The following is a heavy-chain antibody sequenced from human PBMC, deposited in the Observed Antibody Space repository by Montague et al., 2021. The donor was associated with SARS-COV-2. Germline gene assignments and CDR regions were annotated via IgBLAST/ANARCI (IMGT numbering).Heavy chain of an antibody. J-gene: IGHJ4*02. Sequence: SETLSLTCAVYGGPFNPYFWTWIRQTPGKGLEWIGEISHYGSTNYNPSFKSRVTISVDTSKSQFSLTLNSVTAADTAVYYCARGRPGGCSRCWIESWGQGTLVTVSS. CDR2: ISHYGST. CDR3: ARGRPGGCSRCWIES. D-gene: IGHD2-2*01. CDR1: GGPFNPYF. V-gene: IGHV4-34*01.